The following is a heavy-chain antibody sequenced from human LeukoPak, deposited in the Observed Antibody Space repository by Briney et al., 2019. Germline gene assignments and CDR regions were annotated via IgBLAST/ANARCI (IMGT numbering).Heavy chain of an antibody. J-gene: IGHJ6*03. Sequence: GRSLRLSCAASGFTFSSYWMSWVRQAPGKGLEWVANVKQDGSEKYYVDSVKGRFTISRDNAKNSLYLQMNSLRAEDTAVYYCARDTAMVTDYYYMDVWGKGTTVTVSS. CDR1: GFTFSSYW. D-gene: IGHD5-18*01. V-gene: IGHV3-7*01. CDR2: VKQDGSEK. CDR3: ARDTAMVTDYYYMDV.